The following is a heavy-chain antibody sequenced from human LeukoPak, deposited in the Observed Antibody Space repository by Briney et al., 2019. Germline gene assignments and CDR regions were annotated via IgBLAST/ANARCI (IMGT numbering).Heavy chain of an antibody. Sequence: PSETLSLTCTVSGDSTSSYYWSWIRQPPGKGLEWIGYISYSGSTNYNPSLKSRVTISVDTSKNQFSLKLSSVTAADTAVYYCARLDYSSSWYLYWGQGTLVTVSS. D-gene: IGHD6-13*01. V-gene: IGHV4-59*08. CDR1: GDSTSSYY. CDR2: ISYSGST. CDR3: ARLDYSSSWYLY. J-gene: IGHJ4*02.